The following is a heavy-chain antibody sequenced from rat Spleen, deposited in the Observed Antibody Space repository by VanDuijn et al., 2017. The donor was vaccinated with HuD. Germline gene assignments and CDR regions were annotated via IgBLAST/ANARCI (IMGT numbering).Heavy chain of an antibody. D-gene: IGHD2-7*01. CDR1: GFIFRNYG. V-gene: IGHV5-19*01. J-gene: IGHJ3*01. CDR3: ATAGARISRFAY. CDR2: ISPTGGST. Sequence: EVRLVESGGGLVRPGGSLKVSCEASGFIFRNYGMHWIRQAPTKGLEWVASISPTGGSTSYRDSVKGRFTISRDNAKSTLCLHMDSLRSEDTATYYCATAGARISRFAYWGQGTLVTVSS.